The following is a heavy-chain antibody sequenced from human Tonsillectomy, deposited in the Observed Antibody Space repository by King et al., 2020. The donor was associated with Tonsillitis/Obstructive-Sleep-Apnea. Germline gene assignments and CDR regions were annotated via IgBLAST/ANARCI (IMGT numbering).Heavy chain of an antibody. CDR2: IDPNDSYT. D-gene: IGHD3-3*01. Sequence: QLVQSGAEVKKPGESLRISCKGSGYSFSNYWINWVRQTPGKGLEWMGRIDPNDSYTNYSPSFQGHVTISADKSISTAYLQWSSLKASDTAMYYCARPSLKDEFWGYGLDVWGRGTTVTVSS. CDR3: ARPSLKDEFWGYGLDV. CDR1: GYSFSNYW. V-gene: IGHV5-10-1*03. J-gene: IGHJ6*02.